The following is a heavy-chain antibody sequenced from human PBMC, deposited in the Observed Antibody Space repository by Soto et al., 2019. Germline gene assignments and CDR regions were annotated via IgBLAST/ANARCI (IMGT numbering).Heavy chain of an antibody. CDR2: MSPKTANT. D-gene: IGHD7-27*01. CDR1: GYTFTIYD. CDR3: TGGPPNWGFDS. Sequence: EASVKVSCKASGYTFTIYDINWVRQTAGQGLEWMGWMSPKTANTGYAQKFQGRVTMTRSTSISTAYMELSSLTSEDTAVYYCTGGPPNWGFDSWGQGTPVTVSS. J-gene: IGHJ5*01. V-gene: IGHV1-8*01.